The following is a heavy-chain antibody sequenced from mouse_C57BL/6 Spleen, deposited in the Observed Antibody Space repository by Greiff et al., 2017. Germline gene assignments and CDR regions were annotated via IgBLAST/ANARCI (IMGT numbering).Heavy chain of an antibody. CDR1: GFSLTSYG. CDR3: SKNYGYDVGAMDY. D-gene: IGHD2-2*01. CDR2: IWRGGST. J-gene: IGHJ4*01. V-gene: IGHV2-5*01. Sequence: VKLVESGPGLVQPSQSLSITCTVSGFSLTSYGVHWVRQSPGKGLEWLGVIWRGGSTDYNAAFMSSLSITKDNSKSQVFFKMNSLQADDTAIYYCSKNYGYDVGAMDYWGQGTSVTVSS.